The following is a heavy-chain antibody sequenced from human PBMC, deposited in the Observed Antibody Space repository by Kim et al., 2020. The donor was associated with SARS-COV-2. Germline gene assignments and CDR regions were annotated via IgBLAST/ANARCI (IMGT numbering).Heavy chain of an antibody. CDR2: INHSGST. CDR3: ARYRIAVAGHHDY. CDR1: GGSFSGYY. V-gene: IGHV4-34*01. Sequence: SETLSLTCAVYGGSFSGYYWSWIRQPPGKGLEWIGEINHSGSTNYNPSLKSRVTISVDTSKNQFSLKLSSVTAADTAVYYCARYRIAVAGHHDYWGQGT. J-gene: IGHJ4*02. D-gene: IGHD6-19*01.